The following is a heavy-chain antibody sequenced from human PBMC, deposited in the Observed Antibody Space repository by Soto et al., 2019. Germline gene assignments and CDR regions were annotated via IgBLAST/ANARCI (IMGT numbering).Heavy chain of an antibody. CDR1: GYTFTSYG. Sequence: QVQLVQSGAEVKKPGASVKVSCKASGYTFTSYGISWVRQAPGQGLEWMGWISAYNGNTNYAQKLQGRVTMTTDTSTSTAYMELRSLRSDDTAVYYCAKTAYIVVVVAATWTPCDYWGQGTLVTVSS. V-gene: IGHV1-18*01. D-gene: IGHD2-15*01. CDR3: AKTAYIVVVVAATWTPCDY. J-gene: IGHJ4*02. CDR2: ISAYNGNT.